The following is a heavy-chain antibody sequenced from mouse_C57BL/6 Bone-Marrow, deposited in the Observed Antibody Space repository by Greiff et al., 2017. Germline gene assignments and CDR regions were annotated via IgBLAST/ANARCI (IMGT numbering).Heavy chain of an antibody. CDR2: IDHSDSYT. CDR3: ALPICCDYDGRTAY. D-gene: IGHD2-4*01. Sequence: VQLQQPGAELVMPGASVKLSCKASGYTFTSYWMHWVKQRPGQGLEWIGEIDHSDSYTNYTHKVKGKSTLTVDKSSSTAYMQLSSLTSVDSAVYYCALPICCDYDGRTAYWGQGTLVTVSA. CDR1: GYTFTSYW. J-gene: IGHJ3*01. V-gene: IGHV1-69*01.